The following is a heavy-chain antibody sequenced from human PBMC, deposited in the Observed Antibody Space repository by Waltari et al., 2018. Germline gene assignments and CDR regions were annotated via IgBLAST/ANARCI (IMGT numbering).Heavy chain of an antibody. CDR3: AREIRGTGYFPDAFDI. CDR1: GPIFSADG. V-gene: IGHV3-48*01. J-gene: IGHJ3*02. CDR2: ISSTGTTI. Sequence: EVQLVESGGGLVQPGGSLRLYCAASGPIFSADGMSWVRQAPGKGLEWVAYISSTGTTIYYTDSVQGRFTISRTNAQNSLYLQMNSLRAEDTAVYYCAREIRGTGYFPDAFDIWGQGTMVTVSS. D-gene: IGHD3-9*01.